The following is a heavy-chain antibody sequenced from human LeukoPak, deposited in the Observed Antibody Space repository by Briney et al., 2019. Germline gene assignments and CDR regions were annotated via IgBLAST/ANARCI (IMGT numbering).Heavy chain of an antibody. CDR1: GFTFSSYA. D-gene: IGHD2-2*01. J-gene: IGHJ6*03. V-gene: IGHV3-23*01. Sequence: GGSLRLSCAASGFTFSSYAMSWVRQAPGEGLEWVSAISGSGGSTYYGDCVKGWFNISRDNSMNALYMQMNSLRSEDTAVYYCAKSAGVIGTYCSSTSCYAGSYYMDVWGKGTTVTVSS. CDR2: ISGSGGST. CDR3: AKSAGVIGTYCSSTSCYAGSYYMDV.